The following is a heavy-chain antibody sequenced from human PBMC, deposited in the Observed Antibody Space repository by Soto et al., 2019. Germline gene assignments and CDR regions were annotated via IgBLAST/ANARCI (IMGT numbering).Heavy chain of an antibody. J-gene: IGHJ4*02. Sequence: ASETLSLTCAVSGGSISSGGYSWSWIRQPPGKGLEWIGYIYHSESTYYNPSLKSRVTISVDRSKNQFSLKLSSVTAADTAVYYCATAPGPYWGQGTLVTVS. CDR3: ATAPGPY. CDR1: GGSISSGGYS. CDR2: IYHSEST. V-gene: IGHV4-30-2*01.